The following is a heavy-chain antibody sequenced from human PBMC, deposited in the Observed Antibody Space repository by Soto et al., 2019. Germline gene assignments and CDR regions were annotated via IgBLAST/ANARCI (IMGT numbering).Heavy chain of an antibody. Sequence: GESLKISCKGSGYSFTSYWIGWVRQMPGKGLEWMGIIYPGDSDTRYSPSFQGQVTISADKSISTAYLQWSSLKASDTAMYYCARRASYCSGGSCDAFDSGGQGTMVTVS. CDR3: ARRASYCSGGSCDAFDS. CDR1: GYSFTSYW. V-gene: IGHV5-51*01. D-gene: IGHD2-15*01. CDR2: IYPGDSDT. J-gene: IGHJ3*02.